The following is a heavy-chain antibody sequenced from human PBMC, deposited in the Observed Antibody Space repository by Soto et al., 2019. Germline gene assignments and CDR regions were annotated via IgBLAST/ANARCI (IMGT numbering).Heavy chain of an antibody. J-gene: IGHJ5*02. D-gene: IGHD6-6*01. CDR2: IIPIFGTA. V-gene: IGHV1-69*01. CDR1: GGTFSSYA. CDR3: ARALGAYSSSSSPFCWFDP. Sequence: QVQLVQSGAEVKKPGSSVKVSCKASGGTFSSYAIGWVRQAPGQGLEWMGGIIPIFGTANYAQKFQGRVTITADESTSTAYMELSSLRSEDTAVYYCARALGAYSSSSSPFCWFDPWGQGTLVTVSS.